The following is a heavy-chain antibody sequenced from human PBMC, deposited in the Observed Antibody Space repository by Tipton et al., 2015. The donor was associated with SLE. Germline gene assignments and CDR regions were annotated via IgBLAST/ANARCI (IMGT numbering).Heavy chain of an antibody. J-gene: IGHJ4*02. CDR1: GDSISSYY. V-gene: IGHV4-4*07. CDR2: IYTSGIT. CDR3: ARDRGSYYYFDS. Sequence: TLSLTCTVSGDSISSYYWSWIRQPAGKGLEWIGRIYTSGITNYNPSLKSRVTMSVDTSKNQLPLKLSTVTAADTAVYYCARDRGSYYYFDSWGQGTLVTVSS. D-gene: IGHD1-26*01.